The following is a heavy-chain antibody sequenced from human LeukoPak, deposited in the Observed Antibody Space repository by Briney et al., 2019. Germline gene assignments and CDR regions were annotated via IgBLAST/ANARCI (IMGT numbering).Heavy chain of an antibody. J-gene: IGHJ5*02. CDR2: IYYSGST. D-gene: IGHD6-19*01. V-gene: IGHV4-59*08. CDR1: GGSISSYY. CDR3: ARHAPLSSGWNWFDP. Sequence: SETLSLTCTVSGGSISSYYWSWIRQPPGKGLEWIGYIYYSGSTYYNPSLKSRVTISVDTSKNQFSLKLNSVTAADTAVYYCARHAPLSSGWNWFDPWGRGTLVTVSS.